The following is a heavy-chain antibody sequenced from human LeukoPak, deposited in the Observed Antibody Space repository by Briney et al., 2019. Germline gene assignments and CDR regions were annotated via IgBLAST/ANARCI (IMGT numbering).Heavy chain of an antibody. J-gene: IGHJ4*02. CDR1: GFTFSSYW. CDR3: AKGGSSSPRSTFDY. V-gene: IGHV3-74*01. Sequence: GGSLRLSCAASGFTFSSYWMHWVRQAPGKGLVWVSHINGDGTTTNYADSVKGRFTISRDNAKNTVYMQMNSLRAEDTAVYYCAKGGSSSPRSTFDYWGQGTLLTVSS. D-gene: IGHD6-13*01. CDR2: INGDGTTT.